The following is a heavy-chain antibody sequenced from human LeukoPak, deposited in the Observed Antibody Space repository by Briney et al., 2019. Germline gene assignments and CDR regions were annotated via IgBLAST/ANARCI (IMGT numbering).Heavy chain of an antibody. V-gene: IGHV3-74*03. CDR3: ARDLYGMDV. CDR2: INSDGSRT. CDR1: GYTFGSYW. J-gene: IGHJ6*02. Sequence: GGSLRLSCAASGYTFGSYWMYWVRQAPGKGLVWVSRINSDGSRTTYADSVKGRFTISRDNAKNTLYLQMISLRAEDTAVYYCARDLYGMDVWGQGTTVTVSS.